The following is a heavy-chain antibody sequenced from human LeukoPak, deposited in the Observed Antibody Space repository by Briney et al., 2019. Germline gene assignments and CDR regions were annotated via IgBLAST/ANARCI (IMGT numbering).Heavy chain of an antibody. D-gene: IGHD6-13*01. CDR3: ARGGRSSSLDY. J-gene: IGHJ4*02. CDR1: GFTFRSSW. V-gene: IGHV3-74*01. Sequence: GGSLRLSCAASGFTFRSSWMHWVRQAPGKGLVWVSRINSDGGSTIYADSVKGRFTISRDNAKNTLYVQMNSLRAEDTAVYYCARGGRSSSLDYWGQGTLVTVSS. CDR2: INSDGGST.